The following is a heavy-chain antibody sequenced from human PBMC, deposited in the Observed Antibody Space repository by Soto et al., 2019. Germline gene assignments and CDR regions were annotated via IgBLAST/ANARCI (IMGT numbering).Heavy chain of an antibody. CDR2: ISYDGSNK. V-gene: IGHV3-30*18. CDR1: GFTFSSYG. CDR3: AKAQYYDILTGPRDYGMDV. Sequence: GGSLRLSCAASGFTFSSYGMHWVRQAPGKGLEWVAVISYDGSNKYYADSVKGRFTISRDNSKNTLYLQMNSLRAEDTAVYYCAKAQYYDILTGPRDYGMDVWGQGTTVTVSS. J-gene: IGHJ6*02. D-gene: IGHD3-9*01.